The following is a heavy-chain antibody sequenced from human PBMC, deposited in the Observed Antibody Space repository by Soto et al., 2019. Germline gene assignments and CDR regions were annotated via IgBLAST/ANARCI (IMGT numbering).Heavy chain of an antibody. V-gene: IGHV1-18*01. CDR2: ISAYNGNT. CDR3: ARDQSYGGAFDY. J-gene: IGHJ4*02. Sequence: ASVKVSCKASGYTFTNYAMHWVRQAPGQRLEWMGWISAYNGNTNYAQKLQGRVTMTTDTSTSTAYMELRSLRSDDTAVYYCARDQSYGGAFDYWGQGTLVTVS. D-gene: IGHD2-21*01. CDR1: GYTFTNYA.